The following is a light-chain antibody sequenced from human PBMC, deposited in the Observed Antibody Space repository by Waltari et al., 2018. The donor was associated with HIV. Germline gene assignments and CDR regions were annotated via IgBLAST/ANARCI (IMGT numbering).Light chain of an antibody. CDR3: QQRTNWPLT. CDR1: QGVRSY. V-gene: IGKV3-11*01. CDR2: DAS. J-gene: IGKJ4*01. Sequence: ETVLTQSPATLSLSPGERATLSCRASQGVRSYLAWYQQKPGQAPRLLIYDASKRAPGIPARFSGSGSGTDFTLIISSLEPEDFALYYCQQRTNWPLTFGGGTKVEI.